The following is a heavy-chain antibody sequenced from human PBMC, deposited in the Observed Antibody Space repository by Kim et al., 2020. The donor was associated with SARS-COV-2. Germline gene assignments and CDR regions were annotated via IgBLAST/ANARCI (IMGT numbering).Heavy chain of an antibody. J-gene: IGHJ4*02. CDR1: GGSFSGYY. CDR2: INHSGST. V-gene: IGHV4-34*01. Sequence: SETLSLTCAVYGGSFSGYYWSWIRQPPGKGLEWIGEINHSGSTNYNPSLKSRVTISVDTSKNQFSLKLSSVTAADTAVYYCARGPYGSGFDYWGQGTLVTVSS. CDR3: ARGPYGSGFDY. D-gene: IGHD3-10*01.